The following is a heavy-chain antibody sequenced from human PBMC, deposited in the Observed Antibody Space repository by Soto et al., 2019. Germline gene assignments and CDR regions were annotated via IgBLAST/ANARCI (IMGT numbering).Heavy chain of an antibody. Sequence: GGSLRLSCVVSGFIFSSSVMNFVRQAPGKGLEWVSTMSGSGVATYYADSVKGRFTISRDNSNNTVALQMNSLRAEDAAVYYCAKDRSPGATTWNVYWGQGT. D-gene: IGHD1-26*01. J-gene: IGHJ4*02. CDR2: MSGSGVAT. CDR3: AKDRSPGATTWNVY. V-gene: IGHV3-23*01. CDR1: GFIFSSSV.